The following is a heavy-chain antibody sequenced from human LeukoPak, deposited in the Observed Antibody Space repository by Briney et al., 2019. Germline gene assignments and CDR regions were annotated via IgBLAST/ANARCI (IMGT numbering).Heavy chain of an antibody. CDR1: GFTFDDYG. V-gene: IGHV3-20*04. CDR2: INWNGDST. D-gene: IGHD7-27*01. CDR3: ASRKLGNDY. Sequence: GGSLRLSCAASGFTFDDYGMTWVRQAPGKGLEWVSGINWNGDSTGYVDSVKGRFTISRDNAKNSLYLQMNSLRAEDTALYYCASRKLGNDYWGQGTLVTVSS. J-gene: IGHJ4*02.